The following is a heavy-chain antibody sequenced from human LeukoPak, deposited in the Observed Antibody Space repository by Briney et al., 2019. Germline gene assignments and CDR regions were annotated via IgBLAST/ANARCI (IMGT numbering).Heavy chain of an antibody. CDR1: GFTFSSYG. V-gene: IGHV3-23*01. CDR3: TTDVGPYSSGWYDFPATFDY. D-gene: IGHD6-19*01. J-gene: IGHJ4*02. Sequence: GGSLRLSCAASGFTFSSYGMSWVRQAPGKGLEWVSAISGSGGSTYYADSVKGRFTISRDNSKNTLYLQMNSLKTEDTAVYYCTTDVGPYSSGWYDFPATFDYWGQGTLVTVSS. CDR2: ISGSGGST.